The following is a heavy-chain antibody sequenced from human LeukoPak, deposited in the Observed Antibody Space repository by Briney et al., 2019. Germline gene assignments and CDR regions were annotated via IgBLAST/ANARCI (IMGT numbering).Heavy chain of an antibody. J-gene: IGHJ6*03. Sequence: ASVKLSCKASGYTFTGYYMHWVRQAPGQGLEWMGWINPNSGGTNYAQKFQGRVTMTRDRSISTAYMELSRLRSDDTAVYYCARGEYCGGDCYSAPGYYYYMDVWGKGTTVTVSS. CDR1: GYTFTGYY. V-gene: IGHV1-2*02. D-gene: IGHD2-21*02. CDR2: INPNSGGT. CDR3: ARGEYCGGDCYSAPGYYYYMDV.